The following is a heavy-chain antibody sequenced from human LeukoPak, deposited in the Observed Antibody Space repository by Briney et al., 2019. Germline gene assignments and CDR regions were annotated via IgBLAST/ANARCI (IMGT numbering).Heavy chain of an antibody. D-gene: IGHD3-3*01. CDR2: INPNSGGT. CDR1: ENTFTVYY. Sequence: SVKVSCKAPENTFTVYYIHWLRQAPGQGLEWMGWINPNSGGTSYAQKFRGRVTMTSDTSISTAYVELSSLRSDDTAVYYCAREHDFWSGSSPLRHWGQGTLVTVSS. J-gene: IGHJ4*02. CDR3: AREHDFWSGSSPLRH. V-gene: IGHV1-2*02.